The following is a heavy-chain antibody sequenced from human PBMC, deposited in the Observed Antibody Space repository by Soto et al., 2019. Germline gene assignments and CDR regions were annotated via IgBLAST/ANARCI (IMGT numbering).Heavy chain of an antibody. CDR1: GGTLSSYA. V-gene: IGHV1-69*01. CDR3: ARDRFEWPAAMSWVDP. D-gene: IGHD2-2*01. J-gene: IGHJ5*02. CDR2: IIPIFGTA. Sequence: SAQLSCTASGGTLSSYAISWVRQAPGTGLEWMGGIIPIFGTANYAQKFQGRATITADESTSTAYMELSSLRSEDTAVYYGARDRFEWPAAMSWVDPWGQGTLVTV.